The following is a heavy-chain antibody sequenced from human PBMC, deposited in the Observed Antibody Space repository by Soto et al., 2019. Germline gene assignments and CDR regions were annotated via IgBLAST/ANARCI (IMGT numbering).Heavy chain of an antibody. Sequence: PGGSLRLSCAASGFTFSSYAMSWVRQAPGKGLEWVSAISGSGGSTYYADSVKGRFTISRDNSKNKLYLQMNSLRAEDTAVYYCAKETDRDYYYYGMDVWGQGTTVTVSS. CDR3: AKETDRDYYYYGMDV. CDR1: GFTFSSYA. CDR2: ISGSGGST. V-gene: IGHV3-23*01. J-gene: IGHJ6*02. D-gene: IGHD1-1*01.